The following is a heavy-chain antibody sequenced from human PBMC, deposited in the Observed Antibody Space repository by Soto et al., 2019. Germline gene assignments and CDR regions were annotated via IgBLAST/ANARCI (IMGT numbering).Heavy chain of an antibody. J-gene: IGHJ3*02. CDR3: ARDGGYSHDAFDI. Sequence: PSETLSLTCTVSGGSISSYYWSWIRQPPGKGLEWIGYIYYSGSTNYNPSLKSRVTISVDTSKSQFSLKLSSVTAADTAVYYCARDGGYSHDAFDIWGQGTMVTVSS. CDR2: IYYSGST. D-gene: IGHD2-15*01. CDR1: GGSISSYY. V-gene: IGHV4-59*01.